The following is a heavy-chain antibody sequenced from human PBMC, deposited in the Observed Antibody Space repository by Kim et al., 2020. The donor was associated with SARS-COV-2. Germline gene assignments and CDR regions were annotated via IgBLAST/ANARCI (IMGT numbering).Heavy chain of an antibody. J-gene: IGHJ6*02. CDR1: KFSFTGQY. CDR3: ARDLILIDYYFYYGFDV. CDR2: IDLNSGDT. D-gene: IGHD3-16*01. Sequence: ASVKVSCKASKFSFTGQYMHWVRQVPGQGLEWMGRIDLNSGDTDYSHNFQGRVSLTRDTSISTAYMELSRLRSDDTAVYYCARDLILIDYYFYYGFDVWGQGTTVTVSS. V-gene: IGHV1-2*06.